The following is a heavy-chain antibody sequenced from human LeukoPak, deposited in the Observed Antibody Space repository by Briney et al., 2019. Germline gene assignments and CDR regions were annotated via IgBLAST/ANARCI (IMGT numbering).Heavy chain of an antibody. CDR2: IRYDGRQT. J-gene: IGHJ4*02. V-gene: IGHV3-30*02. Sequence: GGSLRLSCATSGFTFSSYGIHWVRQAPGKGLEWVPFIRYDGRQTYYANSVKGRFTVSRDASKNMLYLQMNSLRTEDTALYYCTKETLGGGSTFDDWGQGTLVIVSS. CDR3: TKETLGGGSTFDD. CDR1: GFTFSSYG. D-gene: IGHD3-16*01.